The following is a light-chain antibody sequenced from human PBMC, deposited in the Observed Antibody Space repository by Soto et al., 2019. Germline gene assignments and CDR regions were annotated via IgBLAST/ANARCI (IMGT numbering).Light chain of an antibody. CDR2: GAS. V-gene: IGKV3-15*01. CDR3: QQYNNWPRT. CDR1: QSVRSN. J-gene: IGKJ1*01. Sequence: EVVMTQSPATLSVSPWERVTLSCRASQSVRSNLAWYQQKPGQSPRLLIYGASTRATGIPARFSGSGSGTDFTLTISSLEPEDFAIYYRQQYNNWPRTFGQGTKVDIK.